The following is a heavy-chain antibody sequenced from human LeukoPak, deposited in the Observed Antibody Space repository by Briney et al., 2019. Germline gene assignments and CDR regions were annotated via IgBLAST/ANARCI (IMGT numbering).Heavy chain of an antibody. CDR2: IWYDGSNK. D-gene: IGHD6-13*01. Sequence: GGSLRLSCAASGLTFSSYGMHWVRQAPGQGLEWVAVIWYDGSNKYYADSVKGRFTISRDNSKNTLYLQMNSLRAEDTAVYYCARDFSIVGQQLVPGYYYGMDVWGQGTTVTVSS. CDR1: GLTFSSYG. J-gene: IGHJ6*02. CDR3: ARDFSIVGQQLVPGYYYGMDV. V-gene: IGHV3-33*01.